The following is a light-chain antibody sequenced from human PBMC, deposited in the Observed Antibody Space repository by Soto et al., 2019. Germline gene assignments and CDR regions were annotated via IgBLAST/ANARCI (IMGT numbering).Light chain of an antibody. V-gene: IGLV2-8*01. CDR3: RSYVGTNSYV. CDR2: EVY. CDR1: SSDVGGYNY. J-gene: IGLJ1*01. Sequence: QCVRTQPPSGSGAAGGALSISCTGTSSDVGGYNYVSWYQHHPGKAPKLIIYEVYKRPSGVPDRFSGSKSGNTAALTVSGLQAEDEAAYYCRSYVGTNSYVSRTGTKVTVL.